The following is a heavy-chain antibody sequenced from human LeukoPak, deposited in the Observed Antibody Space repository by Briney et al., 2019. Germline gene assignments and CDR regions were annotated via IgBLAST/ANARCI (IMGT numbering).Heavy chain of an antibody. J-gene: IGHJ4*02. Sequence: GGSLRLSCAASGFTFSSYGMHWVRQAPGKGLEWVAFIRYDGSNKYYADSVKGRLTISRDNSKNTLYLQMNSLRAEDTAVYYCAKDGNYYDSSGYGDYWGQGTLVTVSS. CDR1: GFTFSSYG. V-gene: IGHV3-30*02. D-gene: IGHD3-22*01. CDR2: IRYDGSNK. CDR3: AKDGNYYDSSGYGDY.